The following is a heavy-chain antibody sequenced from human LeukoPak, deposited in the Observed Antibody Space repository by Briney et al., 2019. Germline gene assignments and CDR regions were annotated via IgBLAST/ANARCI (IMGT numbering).Heavy chain of an antibody. J-gene: IGHJ6*03. Sequence: GGSLILSCAASGFTFSDYYMSWIRQAPGKGLEWVSYISSSGSTIYYADSVKGRFTISRDNAKNSLYLQMNSLRAEDTAVYYCARAIFGVVILYYMDVWGKGTTVTVSS. CDR1: GFTFSDYY. V-gene: IGHV3-11*04. D-gene: IGHD3-3*01. CDR2: ISSSGSTI. CDR3: ARAIFGVVILYYMDV.